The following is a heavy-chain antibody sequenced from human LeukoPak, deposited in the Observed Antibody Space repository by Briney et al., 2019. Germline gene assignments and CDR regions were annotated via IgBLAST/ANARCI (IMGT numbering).Heavy chain of an antibody. CDR1: GFTFSSYE. Sequence: GGSLRLPCAASGFTFSSYEMNWVRQAPGKGLEWVSYISSSGSTIYYADSVKGRFTISRDNAKNSLYLQMNSLRVEDTAVYYCARDHYGSGNYSPWGQGTLVTVSS. CDR3: ARDHYGSGNYSP. CDR2: ISSSGSTI. J-gene: IGHJ5*02. V-gene: IGHV3-48*03. D-gene: IGHD3-10*01.